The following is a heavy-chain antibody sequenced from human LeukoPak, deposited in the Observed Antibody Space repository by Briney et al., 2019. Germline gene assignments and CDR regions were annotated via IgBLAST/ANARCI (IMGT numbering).Heavy chain of an antibody. CDR3: ARGRVPATIAPFDY. Sequence: ASVKVSCKTSGYTFTGYYIHWVRQAPGQGLEWMGWINPNSGGTNFAQKFQDRVTMTRDTSINTVHMDLSRLTSDDTAVYYCARGRVPATIAPFDYWAREPWSPSPQ. J-gene: IGHJ4*02. CDR1: GYTFTGYY. V-gene: IGHV1-2*02. CDR2: INPNSGGT. D-gene: IGHD2-2*01.